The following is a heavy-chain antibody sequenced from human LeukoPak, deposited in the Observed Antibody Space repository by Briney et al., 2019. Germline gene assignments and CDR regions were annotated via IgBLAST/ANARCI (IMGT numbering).Heavy chain of an antibody. Sequence: ASVKVSCKASGYTFTGYYMHWVRQAPGQGLEWKGWINPNSGGTNYAQKFQGWVTMTRDTSISTAYMELSGLRSDDTAVYYCARGGDGSGSFGDYWGQGTLVTVSS. CDR1: GYTFTGYY. D-gene: IGHD3-10*01. CDR2: INPNSGGT. J-gene: IGHJ4*02. CDR3: ARGGDGSGSFGDY. V-gene: IGHV1-2*04.